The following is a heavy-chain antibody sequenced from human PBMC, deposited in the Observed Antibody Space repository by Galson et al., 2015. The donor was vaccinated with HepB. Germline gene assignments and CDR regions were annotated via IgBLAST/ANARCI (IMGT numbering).Heavy chain of an antibody. J-gene: IGHJ4*02. V-gene: IGHV3-23*01. Sequence: SLRLSCAASGFTFSNHAMSWVRQAPGRGLEWVSGISGSGGSTYYADSVKGRFTISRDNSKNTLYLQVNSLRAEDTAVYYCAKYGGSSGYDYWGQGTLVTVSS. CDR1: GFTFSNHA. CDR3: AKYGGSSGYDY. CDR2: ISGSGGST. D-gene: IGHD6-13*01.